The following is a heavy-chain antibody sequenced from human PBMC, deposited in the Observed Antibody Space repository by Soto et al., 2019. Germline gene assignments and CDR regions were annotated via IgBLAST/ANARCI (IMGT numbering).Heavy chain of an antibody. CDR2: MNPNSGNT. CDR1: GYTFSSYD. V-gene: IGHV1-8*02. Sequence: ASVKVSCKASGYTFSSYDINWVRQAAGQGLEWMGWMNPNSGNTGYAQKFQGRVTMTRNTSISTAYMELSSLRSEDTAVYYCARGYCSSTSCYRHWFDPWGQGTVVTVS. CDR3: ARGYCSSTSCYRHWFDP. J-gene: IGHJ5*02. D-gene: IGHD2-2*01.